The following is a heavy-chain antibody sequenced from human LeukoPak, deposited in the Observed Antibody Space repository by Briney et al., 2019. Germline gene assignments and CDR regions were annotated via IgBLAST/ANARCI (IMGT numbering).Heavy chain of an antibody. CDR2: INHSGST. V-gene: IGHV4-34*01. CDR3: ARVKRGYSYGS. CDR1: GGSFSGYY. Sequence: SETLSLTCAVYGGSFSGYYWSGIRQPPGKGLEWIGEINHSGSTNYNPSLKSRVTISVDTSKNQFSLKLSSVTAADTAVYYCARVKRGYSYGSWGQGTLVTVSS. J-gene: IGHJ4*02. D-gene: IGHD5-18*01.